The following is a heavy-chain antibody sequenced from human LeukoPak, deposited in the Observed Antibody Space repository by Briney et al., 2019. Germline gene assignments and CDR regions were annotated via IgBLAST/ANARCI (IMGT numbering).Heavy chain of an antibody. D-gene: IGHD1-26*01. Sequence: GGSLRLSCAASEFTFSAYWMSWVRQAPGKGLEWVANIKEDGRETYYVDSVKGRFTISRDNAKNSLYLRANSLRAEDTAVYYCARVTRNSGRHPSLFDNWGQGTLVIVSS. CDR1: EFTFSAYW. CDR2: IKEDGRET. J-gene: IGHJ5*02. V-gene: IGHV3-7*01. CDR3: ARVTRNSGRHPSLFDN.